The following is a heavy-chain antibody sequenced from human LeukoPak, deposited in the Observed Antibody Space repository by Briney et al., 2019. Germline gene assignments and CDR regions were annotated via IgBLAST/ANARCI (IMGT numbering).Heavy chain of an antibody. Sequence: GASVKVSCKASGCTFSSYAISWVRQAPGQGLEWMGRIIPILGIANYAQKFQGRVTITADKSTSTAYMELSSLRSEDTAVYYCASGEQQLVYFDYWGQGNLVTVSS. CDR1: GCTFSSYA. CDR2: IIPILGIA. V-gene: IGHV1-69*04. J-gene: IGHJ4*02. CDR3: ASGEQQLVYFDY. D-gene: IGHD6-13*01.